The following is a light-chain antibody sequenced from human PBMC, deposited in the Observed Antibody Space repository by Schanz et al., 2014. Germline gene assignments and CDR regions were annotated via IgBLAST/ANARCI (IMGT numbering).Light chain of an antibody. V-gene: IGLV2-23*01. Sequence: QSALTHPASVSGSPGQSITISCTGTSSDVGNYNLVSWFQQHPGKAPKVMIYEGNKRPSGVAYRFSGSKSGVTASLTISGLQADDAADNFCCSYAGSPSSVFATGTKLTVL. CDR1: SSDVGNYNL. CDR2: EGN. J-gene: IGLJ1*01. CDR3: CSYAGSPSSV.